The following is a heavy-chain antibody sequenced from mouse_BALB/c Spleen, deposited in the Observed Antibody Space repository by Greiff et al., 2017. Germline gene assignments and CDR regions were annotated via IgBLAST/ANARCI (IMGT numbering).Heavy chain of an antibody. V-gene: IGHV1S56*01. CDR3: ARLLRDAMDY. Sequence: VQLQQSGPELVKPGASVRISCKASGYTFTSYYIHWVKQRPGQGLEWIGWIYPGNVNTKYNEKFKGKATLTADKSSSTAYMQLSSLTSEDSAVYFCARLLRDAMDYWGQGTSVTVSS. J-gene: IGHJ4*01. CDR2: IYPGNVNT. CDR1: GYTFTSYY. D-gene: IGHD1-1*01.